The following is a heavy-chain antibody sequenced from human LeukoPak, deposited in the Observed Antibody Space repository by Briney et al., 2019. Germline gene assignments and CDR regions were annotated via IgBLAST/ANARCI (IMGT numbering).Heavy chain of an antibody. CDR2: ISSSGSTI. D-gene: IGHD3-10*01. CDR1: GFTFSDYY. V-gene: IGHV3-11*01. CDR3: ARWRYYGSGFLDY. Sequence: GGSLRLSCAASGFTFSDYYMSWIRQAPGKGLEWVSYISSSGSTIYYAASVKGRFTISRDNAKNSLYLQMNSLRAEDTAVYYCARWRYYGSGFLDYWGQETLVTVSS. J-gene: IGHJ4*02.